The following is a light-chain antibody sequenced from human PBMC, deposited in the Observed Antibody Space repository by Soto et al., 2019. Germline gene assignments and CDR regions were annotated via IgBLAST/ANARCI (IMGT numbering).Light chain of an antibody. CDR2: GAS. CDR3: QQYGDSQLT. Sequence: EIVLTQSPGTLSLSPGERATLSCRASQSVSSSYLAWYQRTPGQAPRLLIYGASSRATGIPDRFSGSGSGTDFTLTISRLEPEDFAVYYCQQYGDSQLTFGGGTKVEIK. V-gene: IGKV3-20*01. CDR1: QSVSSSY. J-gene: IGKJ4*01.